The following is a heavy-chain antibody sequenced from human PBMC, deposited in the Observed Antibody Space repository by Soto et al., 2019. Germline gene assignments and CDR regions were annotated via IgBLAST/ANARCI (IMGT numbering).Heavy chain of an antibody. CDR2: MNPNSGNT. CDR1: GYTFTSYV. CDR3: ARARYPWDDFWSGYSKDAFDI. Sequence: ASVKVSCKASGYTFTSYVINWVRQATGQGLEWMGWMNPNSGNTGYAQKFQGRVTMTRNTSISTAYMELSSLRSEDTAVYYCARARYPWDDFWSGYSKDAFDIWGQGTMVTVSS. V-gene: IGHV1-8*01. J-gene: IGHJ3*02. D-gene: IGHD3-3*01.